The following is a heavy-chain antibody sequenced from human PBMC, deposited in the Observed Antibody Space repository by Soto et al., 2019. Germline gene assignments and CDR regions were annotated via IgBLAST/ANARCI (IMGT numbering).Heavy chain of an antibody. V-gene: IGHV3-30*18. CDR3: AKEDTVGATYYFDF. D-gene: IGHD1-26*01. CDR2: ISYDGTIQ. Sequence: RLSCAASGFTFSTYGMHWVRQAPGKGLEWVAVISYDGTIQYYGDSVKGRFTISRDNSKNTLYLQMNSLRAEDTAVYYCAKEDTVGATYYFDFWGQGTQVTVSS. J-gene: IGHJ4*02. CDR1: GFTFSTYG.